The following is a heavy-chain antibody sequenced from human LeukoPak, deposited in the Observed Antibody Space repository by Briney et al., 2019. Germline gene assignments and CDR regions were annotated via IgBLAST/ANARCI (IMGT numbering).Heavy chain of an antibody. Sequence: GGSLRLSCAASGFTFSSYGMHWVRQAPGKGLEWVAVISYDGSNKYYADSVKGRFTISRDNSKNTLYLQMNSLRAEDTAVYYCAKDGSYYDILTGYYNGYYFDYWGQGTLVTVSS. CDR2: ISYDGSNK. CDR1: GFTFSSYG. CDR3: AKDGSYYDILTGYYNGYYFDY. V-gene: IGHV3-30*18. J-gene: IGHJ4*02. D-gene: IGHD3-9*01.